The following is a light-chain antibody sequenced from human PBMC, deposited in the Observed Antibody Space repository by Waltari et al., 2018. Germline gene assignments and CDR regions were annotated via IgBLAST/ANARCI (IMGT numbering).Light chain of an antibody. CDR3: QQYYSTPRA. CDR1: QSVLYNSNSKNY. Sequence: DIVMTQSQDSLAVSLCERDTINCKSSQSVLYNSNSKNYLAWYQQKPGQPPKLLIYWASGRKSGVPDRFSGSWSGTDFTLTITSLQAEDGAVYYCQQYYSTPRAFGQGTKVEIK. J-gene: IGKJ1*01. V-gene: IGKV4-1*01. CDR2: WAS.